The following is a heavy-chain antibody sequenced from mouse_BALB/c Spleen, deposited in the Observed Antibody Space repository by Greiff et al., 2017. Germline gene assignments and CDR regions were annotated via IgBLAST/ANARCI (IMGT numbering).Heavy chain of an antibody. V-gene: IGHV1S126*01. Sequence: QVQLKQSGPQLVRPGASVKISCKASGYSFTSYWMHWVKQRPGQGLEWIGMIDPSDSETRLNQKFKDKATLTVDKSSSTAYMQLSSPTSEDSAVYYCAREGDYDGPWFAYWGQGTLVTVSA. J-gene: IGHJ3*01. CDR2: IDPSDSET. D-gene: IGHD2-4*01. CDR3: AREGDYDGPWFAY. CDR1: GYSFTSYW.